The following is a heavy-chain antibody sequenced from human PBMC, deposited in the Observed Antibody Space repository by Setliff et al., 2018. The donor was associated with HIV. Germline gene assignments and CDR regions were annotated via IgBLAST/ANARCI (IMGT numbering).Heavy chain of an antibody. D-gene: IGHD3-9*01. Sequence: GESLKISCKASGYSFTNYWIGWVRQMPGKGLEWMGVIYPGDSTIRYSPSFQGQVTISADKSISTAYLQWSSLKASDTAMYYCASGRKKNYDLFTGYYRILGVDFDYWGQGTLVTVSS. CDR1: GYSFTNYW. J-gene: IGHJ4*02. V-gene: IGHV5-51*01. CDR3: ASGRKKNYDLFTGYYRILGVDFDY. CDR2: IYPGDSTI.